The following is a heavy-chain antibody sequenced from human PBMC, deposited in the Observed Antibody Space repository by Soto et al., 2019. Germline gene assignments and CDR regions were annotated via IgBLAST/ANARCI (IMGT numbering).Heavy chain of an antibody. CDR2: INHSGST. J-gene: IGHJ6*03. V-gene: IGHV4-34*01. CDR3: ARGGRFPYYYYYYMDG. D-gene: IGHD1-26*01. CDR1: GGSFSGYY. Sequence: PSETLSLTCAVYGGSFSGYYWSWIRQPPGKGLEWIGEINHSGSTNYNPSLKSRVTISVDTSKNQFSLKLSSVTAADTAVYYCARGGRFPYYYYYYMDGWGKRTTVTVSS.